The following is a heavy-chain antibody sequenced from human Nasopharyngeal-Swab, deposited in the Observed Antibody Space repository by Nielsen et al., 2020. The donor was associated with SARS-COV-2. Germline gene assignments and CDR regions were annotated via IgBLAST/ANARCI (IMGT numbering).Heavy chain of an antibody. CDR2: IIPIFGTA. Sequence: WVGQAPGQGLEWMGGIIPIFGTANYAQKFQGRVTITADESTSTAYMKLSSLRSEDTAVYYCASSAIWFGEFPFDYWGQGTLVTVSS. D-gene: IGHD3-10*01. V-gene: IGHV1-69*01. J-gene: IGHJ4*02. CDR3: ASSAIWFGEFPFDY.